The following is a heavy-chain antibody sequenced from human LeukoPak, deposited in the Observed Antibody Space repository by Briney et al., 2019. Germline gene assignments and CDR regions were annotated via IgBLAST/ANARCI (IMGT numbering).Heavy chain of an antibody. CDR3: ARDLRGYQYFDY. J-gene: IGHJ4*02. CDR2: IYYSGST. V-gene: IGHV4-59*11. D-gene: IGHD3-22*01. CDR1: GVSTSSHY. Sequence: PSETLSLTCTVSGVSTSSHYWSWIRQPPGKGLEWIGYIYYSGSTNYNPSLKSRVTISVDTSKNQFSLKLSSVTAADTAVYYCARDLRGYQYFDYWGQGTLVTVSS.